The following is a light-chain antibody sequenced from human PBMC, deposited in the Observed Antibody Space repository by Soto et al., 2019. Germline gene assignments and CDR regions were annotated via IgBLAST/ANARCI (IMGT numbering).Light chain of an antibody. CDR2: DVD. Sequence: QSVLSQPRSVSGSPGQSVTISCTGTNSDVGHYNYVSWYQQHPGKAPKLIIFDVDKRPSGVPDRFSGSKSGNTASLTISGLHAEDEADYYCCSYAGSSWIFGGGTQLTVL. J-gene: IGLJ7*01. CDR3: CSYAGSSWI. CDR1: NSDVGHYNY. V-gene: IGLV2-11*01.